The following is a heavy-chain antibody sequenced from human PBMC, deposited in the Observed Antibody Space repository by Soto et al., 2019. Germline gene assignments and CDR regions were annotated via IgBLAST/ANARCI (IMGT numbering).Heavy chain of an antibody. V-gene: IGHV3-21*01. CDR2: ISSRSSYI. J-gene: IGHJ4*02. CDR3: ARDNVPSDFFDS. D-gene: IGHD2-8*01. Sequence: GGSLRLSCSASGFTFNIHNMNWVRQAPGKGLEWVSSISSRSSYIYYSDSVKGRFTISRDNAKNSLYLQMNSLRAEDTAVYYCARDNVPSDFFDSWGQGTLVTVSS. CDR1: GFTFNIHN.